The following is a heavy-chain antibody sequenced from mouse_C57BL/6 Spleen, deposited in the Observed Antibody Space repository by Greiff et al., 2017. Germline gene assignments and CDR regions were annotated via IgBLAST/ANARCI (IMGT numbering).Heavy chain of an antibody. D-gene: IGHD1-1*01. Sequence: QVQLQQPGAELVRPGSSVKLSCKASGYTFTSYWMHWVKQRPIQGLEWIGNIDPSDSETHYNQKFKDKATLTVDKSSSTAYMQLSSLTSEDSAVYYCARGIFITTVVRYFDGWGTGTTVTVSS. CDR1: GYTFTSYW. CDR3: ARGIFITTVVRYFDG. CDR2: IDPSDSET. J-gene: IGHJ1*03. V-gene: IGHV1-52*01.